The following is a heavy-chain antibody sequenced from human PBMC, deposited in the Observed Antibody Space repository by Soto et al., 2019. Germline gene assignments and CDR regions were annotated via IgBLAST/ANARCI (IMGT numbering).Heavy chain of an antibody. V-gene: IGHV3-48*03. J-gene: IGHJ4*02. CDR1: GFTSSSYE. CDR2: ISSSGSTI. Sequence: PGGSLRLSCAASGFTSSSYEMNWVRQAPGKGLEWVSFISSSGSTIYYADSVKGRFTISRDNAKNSLYLQMNSLRAEDTAVYYCVYGYYFDYWGQGTLVTVSS. D-gene: IGHD3-10*01. CDR3: VYGYYFDY.